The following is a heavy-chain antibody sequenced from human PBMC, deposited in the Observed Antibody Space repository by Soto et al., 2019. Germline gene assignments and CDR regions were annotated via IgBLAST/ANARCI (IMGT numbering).Heavy chain of an antibody. CDR3: ARGYGGLTMVRAARGMDV. CDR1: GGTFSSYA. CDR2: IIPIFGTA. V-gene: IGHV1-69*13. D-gene: IGHD3-10*01. J-gene: IGHJ6*02. Sequence: ASVKVSCKASGGTFSSYAISWVRQAPGQGLEWMGGIIPIFGTANYAQKFQGRVTITADESTSTAYMELSSLRSEDTAVYYCARGYGGLTMVRAARGMDVWGQGTTVTVSS.